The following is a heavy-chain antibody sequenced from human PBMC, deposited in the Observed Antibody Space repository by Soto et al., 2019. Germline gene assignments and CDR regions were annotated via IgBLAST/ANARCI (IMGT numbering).Heavy chain of an antibody. CDR2: IRSKANSYAT. CDR3: TSRPLYCSGGSCYSRDIDY. Sequence: EVQLVESGGGLVQPGGSLKLSCAASGFTFSGSAMHWVRQASGKGLEWVGRIRSKANSYATAYAASVKGRFTISRDDSKNTAYLQMNSLKTEDTAVYYCTSRPLYCSGGSCYSRDIDYWGQGTLVTVS. D-gene: IGHD2-15*01. CDR1: GFTFSGSA. J-gene: IGHJ4*02. V-gene: IGHV3-73*01.